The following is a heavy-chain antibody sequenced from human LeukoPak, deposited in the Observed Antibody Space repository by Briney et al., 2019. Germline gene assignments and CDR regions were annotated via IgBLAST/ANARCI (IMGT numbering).Heavy chain of an antibody. V-gene: IGHV4-39*01. CDR2: IYYSGST. J-gene: IGHJ4*02. Sequence: PSETLSLTCTVSGGSISGSSYYWGWIRQPPGKGLEWIGSIYYSGSTYYNPSLKSRVTISVDTSKNQFSLKLSSVTAADTAVYYCARRRRDGYNYPFDYWGQGTLVTVSS. CDR1: GGSISGSSYY. CDR3: ARRRRDGYNYPFDY. D-gene: IGHD5-24*01.